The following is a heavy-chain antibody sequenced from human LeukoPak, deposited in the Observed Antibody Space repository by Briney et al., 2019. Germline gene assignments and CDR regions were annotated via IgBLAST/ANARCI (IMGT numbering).Heavy chain of an antibody. Sequence: PGGSLRLSCAASGFTFSSYAMSWVRQAPGKGLEWVSAISGSGGSTYYADSVKGRFTISRDNSKNTLYLQMNSLRAEDTAVYYCAKPGRGFSGLRGAFDIWGQGTMVTVSS. D-gene: IGHD6-25*01. CDR3: AKPGRGFSGLRGAFDI. V-gene: IGHV3-23*01. CDR1: GFTFSSYA. J-gene: IGHJ3*02. CDR2: ISGSGGST.